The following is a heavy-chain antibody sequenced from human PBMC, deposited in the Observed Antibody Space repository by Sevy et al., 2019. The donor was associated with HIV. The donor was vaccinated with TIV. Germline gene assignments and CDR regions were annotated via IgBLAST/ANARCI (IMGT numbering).Heavy chain of an antibody. D-gene: IGHD6-19*01. V-gene: IGHV3-33*01. CDR2: IWYDGSNK. CDR1: GFTFSSYG. Sequence: GGSLRLSCAASGFTFSSYGMHWVRHAPGKGLEWVAVIWYDGSNKYYADSVKGRFTISRDNSKNTLYLQMNSLRAEDTAVYYCARGGYSSGWTLDAFDIWGQGTMVTVSS. J-gene: IGHJ3*02. CDR3: ARGGYSSGWTLDAFDI.